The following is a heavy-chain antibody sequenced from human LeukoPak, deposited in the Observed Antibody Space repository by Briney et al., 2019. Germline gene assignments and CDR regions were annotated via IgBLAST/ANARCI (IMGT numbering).Heavy chain of an antibody. V-gene: IGHV3-23*01. J-gene: IGHJ3*02. CDR1: GFTFSDYY. CDR3: AKDRRSSYYYDSSGYSAFDI. CDR2: ISGSGHST. D-gene: IGHD3-22*01. Sequence: GGSLRLSCAASGFTFSDYYMSWIRQAPGKGLEWVSGISGSGHSTYYADSVKGRFTISRDNSKDTLYLQMNSLRAEDTAVYHCAKDRRSSYYYDSSGYSAFDIWGQGTMVNVSS.